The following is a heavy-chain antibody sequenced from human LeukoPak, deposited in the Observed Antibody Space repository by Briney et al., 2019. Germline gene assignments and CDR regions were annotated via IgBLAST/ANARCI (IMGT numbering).Heavy chain of an antibody. CDR2: INHSGST. V-gene: IGHV4-34*01. CDR1: GGSFSGYY. Sequence: PSETLSLTCAVYGGSFSGYYWSWIRQPPGKGLEWIGEINHSGSTNYNPSLKSRVTISVDTSRNQFSLELSSVTAADTAVYYCARGLRFYYWGQGTLVTVSS. CDR3: ARGLRFYY. D-gene: IGHD4-17*01. J-gene: IGHJ4*02.